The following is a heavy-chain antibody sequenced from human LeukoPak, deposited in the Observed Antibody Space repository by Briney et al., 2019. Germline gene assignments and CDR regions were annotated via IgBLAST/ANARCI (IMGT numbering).Heavy chain of an antibody. CDR2: IKQDGSEK. V-gene: IGHV3-7*01. D-gene: IGHD2-8*01. Sequence: GGSLRLSCAASGLTFSSYWMSWVRQAPGKGLEWVANIKQDGSEKYYVDSVKGRFTISRDNAKNSLYLQMNSLRAEDTAVYYCARIMSFDWFDPWGQGTLVTVSS. CDR3: ARIMSFDWFDP. J-gene: IGHJ5*02. CDR1: GLTFSSYW.